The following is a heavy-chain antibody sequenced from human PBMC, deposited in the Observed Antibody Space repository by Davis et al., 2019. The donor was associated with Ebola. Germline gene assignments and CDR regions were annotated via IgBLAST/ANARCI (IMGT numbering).Heavy chain of an antibody. J-gene: IGHJ4*02. D-gene: IGHD3-22*01. CDR3: ARDYYDSSGYLYYFDS. Sequence: MPSETLSLTCAVSGDSLSSSNWWSWVRQPLGKGLEWIGEIYHSGSTNYNPSLKSRVTISVDKAKNQFSLKLNSVTAADTAVYYCARDYYDSSGYLYYFDSWSQGTMITVSS. V-gene: IGHV4-4*02. CDR1: GDSLSSSNW. CDR2: IYHSGST.